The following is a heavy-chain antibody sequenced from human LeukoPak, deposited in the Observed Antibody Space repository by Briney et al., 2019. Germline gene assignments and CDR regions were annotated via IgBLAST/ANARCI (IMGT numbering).Heavy chain of an antibody. Sequence: GGSLRLSCEASGFTFTTYSMTWVRQAPGKGLEWVSLIYSGGSTYYTDSVKGRFTISRDNSKNTLYLQMNSLRAEDTAVYYCARRAGDYSHPYDYWGQGILVTVSS. CDR2: IYSGGST. CDR3: ARRAGDYSHPYDY. V-gene: IGHV3-53*01. CDR1: GFTFTTYS. J-gene: IGHJ4*02. D-gene: IGHD3-22*01.